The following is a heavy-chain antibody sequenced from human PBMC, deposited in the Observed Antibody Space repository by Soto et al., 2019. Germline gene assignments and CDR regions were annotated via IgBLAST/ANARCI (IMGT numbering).Heavy chain of an antibody. J-gene: IGHJ6*02. CDR3: ASPVNYYGMDV. CDR2: IDPSDSYT. V-gene: IGHV5-10-1*01. Sequence: GESLTITFTSSGDSFTRYWIRWVRQMPGKGLEWMGRIDPSDSYTNYSPSFQGHVTISADKSISTAYLQWSSLKASDTAMYYCASPVNYYGMDVWGQGTTVTVSS. D-gene: IGHD3-22*01. CDR1: GDSFTRYW.